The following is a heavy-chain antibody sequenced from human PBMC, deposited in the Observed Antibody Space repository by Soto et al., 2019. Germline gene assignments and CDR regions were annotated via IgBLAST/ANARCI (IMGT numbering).Heavy chain of an antibody. CDR3: ANPPRY. CDR1: GGTFSSYT. V-gene: IGHV1-69*02. J-gene: IGHJ4*02. Sequence: ASVKVSCKASGGTFSSYTISWVRQAPGQGLEWMGRIIPISGIANHAQKFQGRVTITADKSTGTAYMELSSLRSEGTAVYYCANPPRYWGQGTLVTVSS. CDR2: IIPISGIA.